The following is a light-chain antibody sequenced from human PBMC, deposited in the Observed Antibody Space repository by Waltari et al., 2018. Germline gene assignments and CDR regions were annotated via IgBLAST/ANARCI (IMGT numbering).Light chain of an antibody. CDR1: ALPKKY. V-gene: IGLV3-10*01. Sequence: SYELTQPPSVSVFPGQTARITCSGDALPKKYAYWFQQKSGQAPVVVISEDSERPSGIPERFSASTSGTVATLTISGAQVEDEADYYCYSTDSSVNHRVFGGGTKLTVL. J-gene: IGLJ3*02. CDR3: YSTDSSVNHRV. CDR2: EDS.